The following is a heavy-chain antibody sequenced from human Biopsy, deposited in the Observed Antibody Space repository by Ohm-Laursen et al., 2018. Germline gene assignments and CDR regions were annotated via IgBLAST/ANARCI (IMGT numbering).Heavy chain of an antibody. Sequence: SSVKVSCKSSGGPSTNYAFSWVRQAPGQGLEWVGRIVPILGHLNYAQRFQGRVSITADKSTSYVYMELSRLTSGDTAVYYWAADADGYYTEFDYWGPGTLVTVSS. CDR3: AADADGYYTEFDY. J-gene: IGHJ4*02. CDR2: IVPILGHL. D-gene: IGHD3-3*01. CDR1: GGPSTNYA. V-gene: IGHV1-69*04.